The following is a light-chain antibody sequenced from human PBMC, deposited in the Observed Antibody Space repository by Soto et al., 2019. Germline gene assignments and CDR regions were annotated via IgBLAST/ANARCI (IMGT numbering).Light chain of an antibody. CDR3: QQYGSSPRT. CDR2: DAS. CDR1: QSISSK. Sequence: EIVMTQPPATLSVSPGERATLSCRASQSISSKLAWYQQKPGQAPRLLIYDASNRATGIPARFSGSGSGTDFTLTISRLEPEDFAVYYCQQYGSSPRTFGQGTKVDIK. J-gene: IGKJ1*01. V-gene: IGKV3-20*01.